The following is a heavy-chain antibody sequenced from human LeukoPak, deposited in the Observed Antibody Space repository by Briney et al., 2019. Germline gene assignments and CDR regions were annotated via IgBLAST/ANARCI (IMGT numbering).Heavy chain of an antibody. Sequence: PSETLSLTCAVYGGSFSGYYWSWIRQPPGKGLEWIGEINHSGSTNYNPSLKSRVTISVDTSKNQFSLKLSSVTAADTAVYYCARLSVTRWWNYYYYMDVWGKGTTVTVSS. D-gene: IGHD2-8*02. CDR3: ARLSVTRWWNYYYYMDV. CDR2: INHSGST. J-gene: IGHJ6*03. CDR1: GGSFSGYY. V-gene: IGHV4-34*01.